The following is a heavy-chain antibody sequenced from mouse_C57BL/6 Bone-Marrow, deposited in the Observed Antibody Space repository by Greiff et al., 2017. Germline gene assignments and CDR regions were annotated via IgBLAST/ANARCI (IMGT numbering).Heavy chain of an antibody. CDR2: ISYDGSN. J-gene: IGHJ2*01. V-gene: IGHV3-6*01. Sequence: EVQLVESGPGLVKPSQSLSLTCSVTGYSITSGYYWNWIRQFPGNKLEWMGYISYDGSNNYNPSLKNRISITRDTSKNQFFLKLNSVTTEDTATYYCARAGVVATWDFDYWGQGTTLTVSS. D-gene: IGHD1-1*01. CDR1: GYSITSGYY. CDR3: ARAGVVATWDFDY.